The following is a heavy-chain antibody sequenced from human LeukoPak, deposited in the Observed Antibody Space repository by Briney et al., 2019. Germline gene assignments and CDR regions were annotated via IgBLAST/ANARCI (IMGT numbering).Heavy chain of an antibody. V-gene: IGHV3-7*01. CDR3: GRVIAGAIDY. CDR1: GFTFSGHS. D-gene: IGHD6-13*01. Sequence: SGGSLRLCCAASGFTFSGHSMTWVRQAPGKGLEWVANINLDGSERFYVDFVKGRFTISRDNADNSMYLQMNSLRAEDTAVYYCGRVIAGAIDYWGQGTLVTVSS. CDR2: INLDGSER. J-gene: IGHJ4*02.